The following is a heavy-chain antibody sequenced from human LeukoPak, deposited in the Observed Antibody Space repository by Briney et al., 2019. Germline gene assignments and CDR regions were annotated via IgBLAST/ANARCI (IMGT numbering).Heavy chain of an antibody. D-gene: IGHD3-22*01. V-gene: IGHV3-66*01. CDR2: IYSGGST. Sequence: SGGSLRLSCAASGFTFSSYGMHWVRQAPGKGLEWVSVIYSGGSTYYADSVKGRFTISRDNSKNTLYLQMNSLRAEDTAVYYCARDGEYYDSSGYLHYWGQGTLVTVSS. J-gene: IGHJ4*02. CDR1: GFTFSSYG. CDR3: ARDGEYYDSSGYLHY.